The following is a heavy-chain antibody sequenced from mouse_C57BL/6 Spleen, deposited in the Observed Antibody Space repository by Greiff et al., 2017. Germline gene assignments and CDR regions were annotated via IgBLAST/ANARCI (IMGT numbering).Heavy chain of an antibody. CDR3: ARSAYGSSLWFAY. V-gene: IGHV1-80*01. CDR2: IYPGDGDT. D-gene: IGHD1-1*01. J-gene: IGHJ3*01. Sequence: QVQLKQSGAELVKPGASVKISCKASGYAFSSYWMNWVKQRPGKGLEGIGQIYPGDGDTNYNGKFKGKATLTADKSSSTAYMQLSSLTSEDSAVYFCARSAYGSSLWFAYWGQGTLVTVSA. CDR1: GYAFSSYW.